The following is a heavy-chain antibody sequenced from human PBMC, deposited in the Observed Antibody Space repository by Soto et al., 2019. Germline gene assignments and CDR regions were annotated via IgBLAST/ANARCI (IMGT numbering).Heavy chain of an antibody. CDR1: GGSIDNFY. D-gene: IGHD6-6*01. J-gene: IGHJ4*02. CDR2: IYYTGSA. CDR3: AREARGPARLFDS. V-gene: IGHV4-59*01. Sequence: KPSETLSLTCTVSGGSIDNFYWSWIRQPPGKGLEWVGYIYYTGSANYNPSVKGRVALSLDKSKSQFSLRLRSVTAADTAVYYCAREARGPARLFDSWGQGTLVTVSS.